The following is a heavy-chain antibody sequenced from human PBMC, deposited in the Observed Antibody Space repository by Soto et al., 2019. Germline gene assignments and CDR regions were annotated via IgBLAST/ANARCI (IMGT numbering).Heavy chain of an antibody. CDR1: GGSFSSYA. V-gene: IGHV1-69*13. CDR2: IIPIFGTA. D-gene: IGHD3-10*01. CDR3: ARGPITMVRGVIIEKDYYYYCYGMDV. J-gene: IGHJ6*02. Sequence: ASVKVSCKASGGSFSSYAISWVRQAPGQGLEWMGGIIPIFGTANYAQKFQGRVTITADESTSTAYMELSSLRSEDTAVYYRARGPITMVRGVIIEKDYYYYCYGMDVWGQGTTVTVSS.